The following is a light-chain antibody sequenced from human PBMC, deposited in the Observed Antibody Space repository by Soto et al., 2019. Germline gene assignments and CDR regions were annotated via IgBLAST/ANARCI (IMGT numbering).Light chain of an antibody. CDR2: EVV. Sequence: QSALTQPPSASGSPGQSVTISCTGTKNDIGVYDFVSWYQHHPGKAPRLIIYEVVQRPSGVPDRFSGSKSGNTASLTVSGLQAADXADYFCKSYAGSNTYVFGSGTKLTVL. J-gene: IGLJ1*01. CDR1: KNDIGVYDF. V-gene: IGLV2-8*01. CDR3: KSYAGSNTYV.